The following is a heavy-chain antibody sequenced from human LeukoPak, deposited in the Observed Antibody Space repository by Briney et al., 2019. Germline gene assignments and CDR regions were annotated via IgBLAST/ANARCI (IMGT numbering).Heavy chain of an antibody. D-gene: IGHD3-3*01. CDR1: GYTFTSYY. V-gene: IGHV1-46*01. Sequence: ASVKVSCKASGYTFTSYYMHWVRQAPGQGLEWMGIINPSGGSTSYAQKFQGRVTMTRDTSTSTVYMELSSLRSEDTAVYYCAKCMKTYCDFWSGSLAPDYWGQGTLVTVSS. J-gene: IGHJ4*02. CDR3: AKCMKTYCDFWSGSLAPDY. CDR2: INPSGGST.